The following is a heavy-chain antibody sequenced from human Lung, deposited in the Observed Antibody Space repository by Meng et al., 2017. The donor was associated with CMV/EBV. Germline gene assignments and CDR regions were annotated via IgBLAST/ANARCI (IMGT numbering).Heavy chain of an antibody. D-gene: IGHD5-12*01. CDR1: GFTFSDYY. Sequence: SRAASGFTFSDYYMSWIRQAPGKGLEWASYISSSGSTIYHADSVNGRFTISRDNAKNSLYLQMNSLRAEETAVYYGAKVRTRGYSGYGADAFDNWGQGXMVTVSS. V-gene: IGHV3-11*04. CDR3: AKVRTRGYSGYGADAFDN. CDR2: ISSSGSTI. J-gene: IGHJ3*02.